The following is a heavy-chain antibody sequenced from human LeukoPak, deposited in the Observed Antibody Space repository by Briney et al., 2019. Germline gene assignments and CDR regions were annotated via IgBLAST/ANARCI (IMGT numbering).Heavy chain of an antibody. CDR1: GYTLTELS. CDR2: FDPEDGET. V-gene: IGHV1-24*01. D-gene: IGHD1-26*01. J-gene: IGHJ3*02. Sequence: ASVKVSCKVSGYTLTELSMHWVRQAPGKGLEGVGGFDPEDGETIYAQKFQGRVTMTEDTSTDTAYMELRSISSEATDVSYCDTAYGAAFDIWGQGTMVAVSS. CDR3: DTAYGAAFDI.